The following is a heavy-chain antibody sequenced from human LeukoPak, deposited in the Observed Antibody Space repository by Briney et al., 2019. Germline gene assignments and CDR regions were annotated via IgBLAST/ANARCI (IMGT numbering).Heavy chain of an antibody. CDR1: GFTFSSYG. Sequence: RPGRSLSLSCAASGFTFSSYGMHWVRQAPGKGLEWVAVISYDGSNKYFADSVKGRFTISRDNSKNTLYLQMNSLRAEDTAVYYCAKDSGIAVAGTLRDFDIWGQGTMVTVSS. D-gene: IGHD6-19*01. J-gene: IGHJ3*02. CDR2: ISYDGSNK. CDR3: AKDSGIAVAGTLRDFDI. V-gene: IGHV3-30*18.